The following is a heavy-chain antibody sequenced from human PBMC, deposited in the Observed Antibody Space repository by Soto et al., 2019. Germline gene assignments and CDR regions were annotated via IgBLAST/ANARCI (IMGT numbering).Heavy chain of an antibody. V-gene: IGHV3-23*01. CDR3: AKQLRQWLVQGVDY. Sequence: GGSLRLSCAAPGFTFSSYAMSWVRQAPGKGLEWVSAISGSGGSTYYADSVKGRFTISRDNSKNTLYLQMNSLRAEDTAVYYCAKQLRQWLVQGVDYWGQGTLVTVSS. CDR2: ISGSGGST. J-gene: IGHJ4*02. CDR1: GFTFSSYA. D-gene: IGHD6-19*01.